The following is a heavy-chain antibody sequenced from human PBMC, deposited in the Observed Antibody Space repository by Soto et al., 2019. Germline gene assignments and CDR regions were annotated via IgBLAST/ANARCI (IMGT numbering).Heavy chain of an antibody. Sequence: QVQLQESGPGLVKPSETLSLTCTVSGGSISSYYWSWIRQPPGKGLEWIGYISYSGSTNYNSSLKSPVTISVETSNNQCSLKLSSVTAADTDVYYCVREGERLVLDYWGQGTLVTVSS. J-gene: IGHJ4*02. CDR1: GGSISSYY. CDR3: VREGERLVLDY. V-gene: IGHV4-59*01. D-gene: IGHD6-13*01. CDR2: ISYSGST.